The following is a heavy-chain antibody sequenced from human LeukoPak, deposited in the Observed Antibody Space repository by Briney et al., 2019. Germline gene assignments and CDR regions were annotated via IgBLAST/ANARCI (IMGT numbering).Heavy chain of an antibody. J-gene: IGHJ4*02. CDR1: GFTLSSYA. CDR2: ITGSGDST. Sequence: GGSLRLSCAASGFTLSSYAMSWVRQAPGKGLEWVSGITGSGDSTYYADSVKGRFTISRDNSKNTLYLQMNSLRAEDTAVYYCANPRGASMFDYWGQGTLVTVSS. CDR3: ANPRGASMFDY. V-gene: IGHV3-23*01. D-gene: IGHD3-10*01.